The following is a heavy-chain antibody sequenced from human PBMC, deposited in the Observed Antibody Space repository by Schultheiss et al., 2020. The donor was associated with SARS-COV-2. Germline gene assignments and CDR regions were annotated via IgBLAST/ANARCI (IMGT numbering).Heavy chain of an antibody. CDR2: IIPILGIA. CDR3: ARRGRGVTTYEAFDI. V-gene: IGHV1-69*04. CDR1: GGTFSSYA. D-gene: IGHD4-17*01. J-gene: IGHJ3*02. Sequence: KISCKASGGTFSSYAISWVRQAPGQGLEWMGRIIPILGIANYAQKFQGRVTITADKSTSTAYMELSSLRSEDTAVYYCARRGRGVTTYEAFDIWGQGTMVTVSS.